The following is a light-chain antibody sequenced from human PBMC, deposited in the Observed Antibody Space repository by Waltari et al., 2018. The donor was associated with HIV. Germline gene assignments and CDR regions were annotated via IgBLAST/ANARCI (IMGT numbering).Light chain of an antibody. CDR1: YSHIGTNT. Sequence: QSPLPQPPSASGTPGQRVTISCSGRYSHIGTNTVNWHHQLPGSAPRSLIYKNDQRPAGVPDRFSGSTSGTSASLAISGLQSEDQGDYYCASWDDKLDGWVFGGGTRLTVL. CDR2: KND. CDR3: ASWDDKLDGWV. V-gene: IGLV1-44*01. J-gene: IGLJ3*02.